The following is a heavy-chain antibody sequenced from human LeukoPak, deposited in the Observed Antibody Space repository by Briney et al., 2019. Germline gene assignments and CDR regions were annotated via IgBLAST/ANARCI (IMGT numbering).Heavy chain of an antibody. CDR2: IWYDGSNK. D-gene: IGHD2-15*01. Sequence: PGRSLRLSCAASGFTFSSYGMHWVRQAPGKGLEWVAVIWYDGSNKYYADSVKGRFTISRDNSKNTLYLQMNSLRAEDTAVYYCAKERNDCSGGSCHYLDAFDIWGQGTIVTVSS. V-gene: IGHV3-33*06. CDR3: AKERNDCSGGSCHYLDAFDI. J-gene: IGHJ3*02. CDR1: GFTFSSYG.